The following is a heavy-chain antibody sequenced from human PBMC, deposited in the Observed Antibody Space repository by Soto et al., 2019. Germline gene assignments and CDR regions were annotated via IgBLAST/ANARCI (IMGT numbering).Heavy chain of an antibody. V-gene: IGHV3-48*01. CDR1: GFTFSSYS. J-gene: IGHJ4*02. Sequence: EVQLVESGGGLVQPGGSLRLSCAASGFTFSSYSMNWVRQAPGKGLEWVSYISSSSSTIYYADSVKGRFTISRDNAKNSLYLQMNGLRAEDTAVYYCARASKGPSDYWGQGTLVTVSS. CDR3: ARASKGPSDY. D-gene: IGHD4-4*01. CDR2: ISSSSSTI.